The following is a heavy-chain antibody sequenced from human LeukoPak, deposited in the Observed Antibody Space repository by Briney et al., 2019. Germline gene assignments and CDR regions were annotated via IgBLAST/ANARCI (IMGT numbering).Heavy chain of an antibody. Sequence: SETLSLTCTVSGGSISSYYWSWIRQPAGKGLEWIGRIYSTGSTNYNPSLKSRVTMSVDTSKNQFSLRLRSVTAADTAVYYCASQIASAGTAGFDFWGQGALVTVSS. D-gene: IGHD6-13*01. J-gene: IGHJ4*02. CDR3: ASQIASAGTAGFDF. CDR2: IYSTGST. V-gene: IGHV4-4*07. CDR1: GGSISSYY.